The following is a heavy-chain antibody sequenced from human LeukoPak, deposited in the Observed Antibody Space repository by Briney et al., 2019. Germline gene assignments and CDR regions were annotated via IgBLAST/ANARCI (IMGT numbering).Heavy chain of an antibody. CDR1: GFTFSSYS. D-gene: IGHD4-17*01. J-gene: IGHJ4*02. V-gene: IGHV3-21*01. Sequence: GGSLRLSCAASGFTFSSYSMNWVRQAPGKGLEWVSSISSSSSYIYYADSVKGRFAISRDNAKNSLYLQMNSLRAEDTAVYYCARRTVTTRGFDYWGQGTLVTVSS. CDR3: ARRTVTTRGFDY. CDR2: ISSSSSYI.